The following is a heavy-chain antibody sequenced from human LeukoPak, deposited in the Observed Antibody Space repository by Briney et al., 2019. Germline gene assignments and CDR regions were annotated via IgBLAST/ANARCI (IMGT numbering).Heavy chain of an antibody. V-gene: IGHV1-69*06. J-gene: IGHJ6*03. CDR1: GGTFSSYA. CDR2: IIPIFGTA. CDR3: ASSVLAGTQCYYYYYYMDV. Sequence: SVKVSCKASGGTFSSYAISWVRQAPGQGLEWMGRIIPIFGTANYAQKFQGRVTITADKSTSTAYMELSSLRSEDTAVYYCASSVLAGTQCYYYYYYMDVWGKGTTVTVSS. D-gene: IGHD6-19*01.